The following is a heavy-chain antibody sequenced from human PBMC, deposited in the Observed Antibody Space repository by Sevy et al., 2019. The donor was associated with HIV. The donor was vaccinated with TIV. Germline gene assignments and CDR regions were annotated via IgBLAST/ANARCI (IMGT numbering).Heavy chain of an antibody. J-gene: IGHJ5*01. CDR2: VTGDGSKK. V-gene: IGHV3-9*01. CDR3: VRDMSPTLGTGHIWFVF. CDR1: GFVFEDFA. Sequence: GGSLRLSCVASGFVFEDFAVHWVRRSPGKGLEWVSGVTGDGSKKFYEVSVKGRFSISRDNARNSLYLQMNNVKFDDTALYYCVRDMSPTLGTGHIWFVFWGQGTLVPVSS.